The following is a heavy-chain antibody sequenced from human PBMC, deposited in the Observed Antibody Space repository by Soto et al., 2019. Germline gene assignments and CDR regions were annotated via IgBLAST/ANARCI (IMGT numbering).Heavy chain of an antibody. CDR1: GLTFSSYA. V-gene: IGHV3-23*01. CDR3: AKRTYGDYHTFDY. CDR2: ISGGGVST. Sequence: GGSLRLSCAASGLTFSSYAMSWVRQAPGKGLEWVSSISGGGVSTYYADSVKGRFTISRDNSKNTLHLQMNSLRAEDTAVYYCAKRTYGDYHTFDYWGQGTLVTVSS. J-gene: IGHJ4*02. D-gene: IGHD4-17*01.